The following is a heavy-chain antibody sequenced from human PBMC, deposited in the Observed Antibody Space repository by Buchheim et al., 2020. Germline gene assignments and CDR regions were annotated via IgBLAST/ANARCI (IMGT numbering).Heavy chain of an antibody. J-gene: IGHJ4*02. Sequence: QVHLVESGGGVVQPGTSLRLSCAASGFTFSNYGIHWVRQAPGKGLEWVAFIRYSGSEKYYADSVKGRFIISRDNSKNTVHLQMNSLRAEDTAVYYCARNTGSYSPYYCDYWGQGTL. V-gene: IGHV3-30*02. CDR1: GFTFSNYG. CDR3: ARNTGSYSPYYCDY. CDR2: IRYSGSEK. D-gene: IGHD1-26*01.